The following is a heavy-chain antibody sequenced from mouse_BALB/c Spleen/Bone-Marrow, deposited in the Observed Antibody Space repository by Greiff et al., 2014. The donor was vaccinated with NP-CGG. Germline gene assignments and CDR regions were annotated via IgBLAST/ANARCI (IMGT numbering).Heavy chain of an antibody. V-gene: IGHV2-9-2*01. CDR1: GFSLTTYD. CDR2: IWTGGGT. J-gene: IGHJ3*01. CDR3: VREYGNFAWFAY. Sequence: VKLVESGPGLVAPSQSLSITCTVSGFSLTTYDINWIRQPPGKGLEWLGVIWTGGGTNYNSAFMSRLNITKDNSKSQVFLKVNSLQTDDTAIYYCVREYGNFAWFAYWGQGTLVTVVA. D-gene: IGHD2-10*02.